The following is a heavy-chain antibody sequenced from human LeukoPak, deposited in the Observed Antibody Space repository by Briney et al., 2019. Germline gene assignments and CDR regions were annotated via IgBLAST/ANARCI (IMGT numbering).Heavy chain of an antibody. CDR2: INPNSGGT. D-gene: IGHD2-15*01. Sequence: ASVEVSCKASGYTFTGYYMHWVRQAPGQGLEGMGRINPNSGGTNYAQKFQGRVTMTRDTSISTAYMELSRLRSDDTAVYYCARGGKIAATPFDYWGQGTLVTVSS. V-gene: IGHV1-2*06. CDR1: GYTFTGYY. J-gene: IGHJ4*02. CDR3: ARGGKIAATPFDY.